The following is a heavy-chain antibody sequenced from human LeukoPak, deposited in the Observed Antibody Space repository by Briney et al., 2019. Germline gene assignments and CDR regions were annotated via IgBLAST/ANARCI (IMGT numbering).Heavy chain of an antibody. V-gene: IGHV3-23*01. Sequence: PGGSLRLSCAASGFTFSSYGMSWVRQAPGKGLEWVSAISGSGGSTYYADSVKGRFTISRDNSKNTLYLQMNSLRAEDTAVYYCAKDNYLTIVGLPFDYWGPGTLVTVSS. CDR3: AKDNYLTIVGLPFDY. D-gene: IGHD1-26*01. CDR2: ISGSGGST. CDR1: GFTFSSYG. J-gene: IGHJ4*02.